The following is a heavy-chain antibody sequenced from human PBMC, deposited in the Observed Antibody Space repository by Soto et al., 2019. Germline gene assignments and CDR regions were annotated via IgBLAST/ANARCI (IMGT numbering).Heavy chain of an antibody. CDR1: GYTLTELS. CDR2: FDPEDGET. V-gene: IGHV1-24*01. J-gene: IGHJ4*02. CDR3: ATDLYYYDSRGFDY. D-gene: IGHD3-22*01. Sequence: GASVKVSCKVSGYTLTELSMHWVRQAPGKGLELMGGFDPEDGETIYAQKFQGRVTMTEDTSTDTAYMELSSLRSEDTAVYYCATDLYYYDSRGFDYWGQGTLVTVSS.